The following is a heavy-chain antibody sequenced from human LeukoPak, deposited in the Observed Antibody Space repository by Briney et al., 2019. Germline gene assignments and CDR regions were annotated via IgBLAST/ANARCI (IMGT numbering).Heavy chain of an antibody. D-gene: IGHD3-3*01. J-gene: IGHJ6*02. CDR1: GYTLTELS. CDR2: FDPEDGET. Sequence: ASVNVSCKVSGYTLTELSMHWVRQAPGKGLEWMGGFDPEDGETIYAQKFQGRVTMTEDTSTDTAYMELSSLRSEDTAVYYCAILGRYYDFWSGYPFYYYYGMDVWGQGTTVTVSS. V-gene: IGHV1-24*01. CDR3: AILGRYYDFWSGYPFYYYYGMDV.